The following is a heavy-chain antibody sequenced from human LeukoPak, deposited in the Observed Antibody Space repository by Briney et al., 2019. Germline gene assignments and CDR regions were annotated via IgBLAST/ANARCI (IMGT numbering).Heavy chain of an antibody. CDR2: INPNSGGT. J-gene: IGHJ6*02. CDR1: GYTFTGYY. D-gene: IGHD3-10*01. V-gene: IGHV1-2*02. Sequence: GASVKVSCKASGYTFTGYYMHWVRQAPGQGLEWMGWINPNSGGTNYAQKFQGRVTMTRDTSISTAYMELSRLRSDDTAVYYCARAGVYYYYYGMDIWGQGTTVTVSS. CDR3: ARAGVYYYYYGMDI.